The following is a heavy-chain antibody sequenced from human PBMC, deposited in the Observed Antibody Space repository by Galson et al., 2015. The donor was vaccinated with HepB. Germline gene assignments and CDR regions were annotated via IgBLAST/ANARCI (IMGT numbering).Heavy chain of an antibody. CDR3: AKDAGWELLYFGY. Sequence: SLRLSCAASGFTFSSYGMHWVRQAPGKGLEWVAVISYDGSNKYYADSVKGRFTISRDNSKNTLYLQMNSLRAEDTAVYYCAKDAGWELLYFGYRGQGTLVTVSS. V-gene: IGHV3-30*18. CDR2: ISYDGSNK. J-gene: IGHJ4*02. D-gene: IGHD1-26*01. CDR1: GFTFSSYG.